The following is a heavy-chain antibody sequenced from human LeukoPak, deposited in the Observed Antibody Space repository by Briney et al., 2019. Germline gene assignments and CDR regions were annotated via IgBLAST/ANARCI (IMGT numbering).Heavy chain of an antibody. V-gene: IGHV1-18*01. CDR3: ARSTLQLWSPYYYMDV. CDR1: GYTFTNYS. Sequence: ASVKVSCKASGYTFTNYSISWVRQAPGQGLEWMGWISVYNSNTNYAQKFQGRVTMTTDTSTNTAYMELRSLRSDDTAMYYCARSTLQLWSPYYYMDVWGKGTTVTVSS. CDR2: ISVYNSNT. D-gene: IGHD5-18*01. J-gene: IGHJ6*03.